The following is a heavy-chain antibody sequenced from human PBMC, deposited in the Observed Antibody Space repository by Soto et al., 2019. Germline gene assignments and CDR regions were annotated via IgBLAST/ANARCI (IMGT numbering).Heavy chain of an antibody. Sequence: EVRLVESGGGLVKPGGSLRLSCAASGFSFTDNWMHWVRQAPGKGLEWVGRIKSRADGETTDYAAPVKGRFTISRDDSSDSFYLEMNSLKSEDTSMYYCITYCDCGSGHYPHWGQGILVTVSS. V-gene: IGHV3-15*07. CDR1: GFSFTDNW. D-gene: IGHD3-3*01. CDR3: ITYCDCGSGHYPH. J-gene: IGHJ4*02. CDR2: IKSRADGETT.